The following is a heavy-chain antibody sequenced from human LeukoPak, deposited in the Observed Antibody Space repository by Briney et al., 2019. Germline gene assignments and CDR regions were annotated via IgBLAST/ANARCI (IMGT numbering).Heavy chain of an antibody. J-gene: IGHJ3*02. V-gene: IGHV3-23*01. Sequence: GGSLRLSCAASGFTFSSYGMSWVRQAPGRGLEWVSTISGSGGTTYYADSVKGRFTISRDNSKNTLYLQMNTLRAEDTAVYYCAKPARTDAFDIWGQGTMVTVSS. CDR3: AKPARTDAFDI. CDR1: GFTFSSYG. CDR2: ISGSGGTT. D-gene: IGHD1-14*01.